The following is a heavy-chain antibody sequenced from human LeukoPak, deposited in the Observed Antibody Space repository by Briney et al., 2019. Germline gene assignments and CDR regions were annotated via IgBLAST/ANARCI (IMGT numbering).Heavy chain of an antibody. CDR3: TRDSVVLRYFDWYTGPDAFDI. CDR1: GFTFGDYA. V-gene: IGHV3-49*03. J-gene: IGHJ3*02. Sequence: PGRSLRLSCTASGFTFGDYAMSWFRQAPGKGLEWVGFIRSKAYGGTTEYAASVKGRFTISRDDSESIAYLQMNSLKTEDTAVYYCTRDSVVLRYFDWYTGPDAFDIWGQGTMVTVSS. CDR2: IRSKAYGGTT. D-gene: IGHD3-9*01.